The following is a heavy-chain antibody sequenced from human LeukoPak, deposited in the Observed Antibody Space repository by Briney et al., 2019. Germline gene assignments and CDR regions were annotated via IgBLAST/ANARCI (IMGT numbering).Heavy chain of an antibody. CDR3: AHSAGLNAFDI. Sequence: ASVKVSCKVAGDTLTELSIHWVRQAPGKGLEWMGGFDPEDGGETIYAPKFQGRVTMTEDTSTDTSYMELSSLIFDDTAVYYCAHSAGLNAFDIWGQGTLVTVSS. D-gene: IGHD2-15*01. CDR2: FDPEDGGET. J-gene: IGHJ3*02. V-gene: IGHV1-24*01. CDR1: GDTLTELS.